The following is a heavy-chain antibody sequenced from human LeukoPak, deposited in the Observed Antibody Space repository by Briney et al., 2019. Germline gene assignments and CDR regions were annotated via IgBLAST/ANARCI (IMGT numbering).Heavy chain of an antibody. J-gene: IGHJ4*02. CDR2: ISGSGGST. V-gene: IGHV3-23*01. CDR1: GFTFSSYG. CDR3: AKDLGAYSSGWYGGYFDY. D-gene: IGHD6-19*01. Sequence: GGSLRLSCAASGFTFSSYGMSWARQAPGKGLEWVSAISGSGGSTYYADSVKGRFTISRDNSKNTLYLQMNSLRAEDTAVYYCAKDLGAYSSGWYGGYFDYWGQGTLVTVSA.